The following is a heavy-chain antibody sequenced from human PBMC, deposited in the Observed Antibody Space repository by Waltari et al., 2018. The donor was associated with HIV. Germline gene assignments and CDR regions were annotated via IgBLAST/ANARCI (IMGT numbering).Heavy chain of an antibody. CDR1: GGTFNNYA. CDR3: AARKGYCSGGGCYSWDY. Sequence: QVQLVQSGAELKKPGSSVKVSCKTSGGTFNNYAISWVRQAHGKGLEWRGGIIPSFDTTNYAKKFKGRVTITADKSTSTAYMELRSLRSADTALYYCAARKGYCSGGGCYSWDYWGQGTLVTVSS. V-gene: IGHV1-69*06. D-gene: IGHD2-15*01. J-gene: IGHJ4*02. CDR2: IIPSFDTT.